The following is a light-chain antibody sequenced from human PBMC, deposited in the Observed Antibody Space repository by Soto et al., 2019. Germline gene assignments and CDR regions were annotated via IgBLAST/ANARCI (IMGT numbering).Light chain of an antibody. CDR1: QSVSRN. CDR2: GAS. Sequence: EIVMTQSPATLSVSPGERATLSCRASQSVSRNLAWYQQKPGQAPRLLIYGASTRATGTPARFSGSGSGTKFTLSISSLQSEDFAVYYCQQYNNWPITFGQGTRLEIK. J-gene: IGKJ5*01. V-gene: IGKV3D-15*01. CDR3: QQYNNWPIT.